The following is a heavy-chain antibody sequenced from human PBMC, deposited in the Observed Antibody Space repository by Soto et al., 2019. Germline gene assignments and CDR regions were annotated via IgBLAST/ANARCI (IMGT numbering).Heavy chain of an antibody. CDR2: INHSGST. V-gene: IGHV4-34*01. CDR3: ASIAARPRAGWFDP. Sequence: QVQLQQWGAGLLKPSETLSLTCAVYGGSFSGYYGSWIRQPPGKGLEWIGEINHSGSTNYNPSLKSRVTISVDTSKNQFSLKLSSVTAADTAVYYCASIAARPRAGWFDPWGQGTLVTVSS. CDR1: GGSFSGYY. J-gene: IGHJ5*02. D-gene: IGHD6-6*01.